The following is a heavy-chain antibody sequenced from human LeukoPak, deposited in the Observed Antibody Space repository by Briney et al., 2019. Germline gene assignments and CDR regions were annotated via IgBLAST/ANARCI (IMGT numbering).Heavy chain of an antibody. Sequence: SETLSLTCAVYGGSFSGYYWSWIRQPPGKGLEWIGEINHSGSTNYNPSLKSRVTIPVDTSKNQFSLKLSSVTAADTAVYYCARGRSRYQLLPCWFDPWGQGTLVTVSS. D-gene: IGHD2-2*01. CDR3: ARGRSRYQLLPCWFDP. V-gene: IGHV4-34*01. CDR2: INHSGST. J-gene: IGHJ5*02. CDR1: GGSFSGYY.